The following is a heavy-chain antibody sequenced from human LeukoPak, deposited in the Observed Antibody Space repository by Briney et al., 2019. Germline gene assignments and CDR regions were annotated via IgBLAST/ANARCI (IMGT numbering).Heavy chain of an antibody. V-gene: IGHV3-43D*03. D-gene: IGHD3-9*01. Sequence: GGSLRLSCAASGFTFDDYAMHWVRQAPGKGLEWVSLISWDGGSTYYADSVKGRFTISRDNSKNSLYLQMNSLRAEDTALYYCAKDASYDILTGYIDYWGQRTLVTVS. CDR2: ISWDGGST. CDR1: GFTFDDYA. J-gene: IGHJ4*02. CDR3: AKDASYDILTGYIDY.